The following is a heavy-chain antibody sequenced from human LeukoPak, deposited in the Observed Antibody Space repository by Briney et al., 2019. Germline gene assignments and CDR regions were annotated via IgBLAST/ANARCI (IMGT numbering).Heavy chain of an antibody. CDR3: AKDTGYSTGWYAVDY. CDR1: GFTFNNYA. V-gene: IGHV3-23*01. Sequence: GGSLRLSCAASGFTFNNYAMGWVRQAPGKGLEWVSAIGANGGPKYYTDSVKGRFTISRDSSKNTLYLQMNSLRADDTAVYYCAKDTGYSTGWYAVDYWGQGTLSPSPQ. CDR2: IGANGGPK. J-gene: IGHJ4*02. D-gene: IGHD6-19*01.